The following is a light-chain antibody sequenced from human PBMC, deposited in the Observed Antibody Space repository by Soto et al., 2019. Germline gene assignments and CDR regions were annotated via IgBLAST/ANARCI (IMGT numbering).Light chain of an antibody. CDR2: GAS. V-gene: IGKV3-20*01. J-gene: IGKJ1*01. Sequence: EIVLTQSPGTLSLSPGERATLSCRASQSVSTSYLAWYQQKPGQAPRLLIYGASSRATGIPDRFSGRGSGTAFYLLISRLVPEDVVVYYCQQYGSSPPWTFGQGTKVEIK. CDR3: QQYGSSPPWT. CDR1: QSVSTSY.